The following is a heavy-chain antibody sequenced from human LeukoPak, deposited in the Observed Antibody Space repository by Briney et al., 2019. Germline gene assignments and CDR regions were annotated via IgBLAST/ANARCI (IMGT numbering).Heavy chain of an antibody. Sequence: GGSLRLSCAASGFTFSIYGMHWVRQAPGKGLEWVAVIWYDGSYKYYGDSVKGRFTISRDNSKNTLYLQMSSLRAEDTAVYYCAKGGSTTVIPHNYYMDVWGKGTTVTVSS. D-gene: IGHD4-17*01. CDR3: AKGGSTTVIPHNYYMDV. CDR2: IWYDGSYK. V-gene: IGHV3-33*06. J-gene: IGHJ6*03. CDR1: GFTFSIYG.